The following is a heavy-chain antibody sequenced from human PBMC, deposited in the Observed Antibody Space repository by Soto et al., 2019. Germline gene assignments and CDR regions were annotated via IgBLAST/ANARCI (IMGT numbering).Heavy chain of an antibody. Sequence: GGSLRLSCTVSGFPLDKYGMNWVRQAPGKGLEWVSSISFSGDYIYYADSVKGRFTISRENARNSLYLQMNRLGADDTALYFWGRAAYNWNHEYWGQGTKVKVSS. CDR1: GFPLDKYG. V-gene: IGHV3-21*01. D-gene: IGHD1-20*01. J-gene: IGHJ4*02. CDR3: GRAAYNWNHEY. CDR2: ISFSGDYI.